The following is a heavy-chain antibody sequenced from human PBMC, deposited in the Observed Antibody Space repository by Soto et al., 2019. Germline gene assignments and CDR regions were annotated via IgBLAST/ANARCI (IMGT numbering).Heavy chain of an antibody. CDR1: GGSTSSSSYY. Sequence: SETLSLTCTVSGGSTSSSSYYWGWIRQPPGKGLEWIGSIYYSGSTYYNPSLKSRVTISVDTSKNQFSLKLSSVTAADTAVYYCARRSRSLYYYDSSGYYDDYWGQGTLVTVSS. J-gene: IGHJ4*02. V-gene: IGHV4-39*01. CDR2: IYYSGST. D-gene: IGHD3-22*01. CDR3: ARRSRSLYYYDSSGYYDDY.